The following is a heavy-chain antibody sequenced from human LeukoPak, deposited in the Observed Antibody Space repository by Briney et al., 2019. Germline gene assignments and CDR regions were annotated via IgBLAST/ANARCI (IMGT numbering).Heavy chain of an antibody. CDR3: ARDPPHRFTMIEKDS. D-gene: IGHD3-22*01. J-gene: IGHJ4*02. CDR2: IKQDGSEK. V-gene: IGHV3-7*01. CDR1: GFTFSTYW. Sequence: GGSLRLSCAASGFTFSTYWMSWVRQAPGKGLEWVANIKQDGSEKYYVDSVKGRFTISRDNAKNSLYLQMNSLRAEDTAVYYCARDPPHRFTMIEKDSWGQGILVTVSS.